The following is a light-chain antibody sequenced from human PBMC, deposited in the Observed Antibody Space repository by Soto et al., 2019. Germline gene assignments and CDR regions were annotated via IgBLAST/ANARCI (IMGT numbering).Light chain of an antibody. V-gene: IGLV4-69*01. CDR2: LNNDGSH. J-gene: IGLJ2*01. CDR1: SGHSSYA. CDR3: QTWGTGFQF. Sequence: QPVLTQSPSASASLGASVKLTCTLSSGHSSYAIAWHQKQPGKGPRYLMDLNNDGSHTKGDGIPDRFSGSSSGADCYLIISSLQSEDEADYYCQTWGTGFQFFGGGTKLTVL.